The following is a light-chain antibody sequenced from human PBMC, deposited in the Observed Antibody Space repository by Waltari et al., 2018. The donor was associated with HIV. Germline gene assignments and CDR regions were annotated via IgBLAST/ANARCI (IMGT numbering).Light chain of an antibody. CDR2: GAS. J-gene: IGKJ1*01. CDR1: QSISSGY. CDR3: EHYGTSPGT. Sequence: EFVLTQSPGTLSLSPGERVTLSCRASQSISSGYLAWYQQKSGQPPRLLIYGASSRGIDIPGRFSGTGSGTDFTLTISRLEPEDSAVYFCEHYGTSPGTFGPGTKVEI. V-gene: IGKV3-20*01.